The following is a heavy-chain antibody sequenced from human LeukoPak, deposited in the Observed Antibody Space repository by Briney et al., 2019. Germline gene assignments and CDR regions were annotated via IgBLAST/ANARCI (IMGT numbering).Heavy chain of an antibody. D-gene: IGHD3-10*01. J-gene: IGHJ4*02. CDR3: ARGVHYYGSGSPNFDY. CDR1: GYTFTSYG. Sequence: ASVKVSCKASGYTFTSYGISWVRQAPGQGLEWMGWINPNSGGTNYAQKFQGRVTMTRDTSISTAYMELSRLRSDDTAVYYCARGVHYYGSGSPNFDYWGQGTLVTVSS. V-gene: IGHV1-2*02. CDR2: INPNSGGT.